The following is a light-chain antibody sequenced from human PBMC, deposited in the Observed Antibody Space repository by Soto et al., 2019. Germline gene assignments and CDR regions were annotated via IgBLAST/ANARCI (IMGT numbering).Light chain of an antibody. CDR3: SCLSTTSTPIV. CDR1: SSDIGLSND. J-gene: IGLJ1*01. V-gene: IGLV2-14*01. CDR2: EVN. Sequence: QSALSQPASMSGSPGQSIPIPCTGASSDIGLSNDVSWYQHHPGKAPKMLISEVNIRPSGLSDRFSASKAGNTASLTISGLQPEDEAYYYCSCLSTTSTPIVFGTGTKVTVL.